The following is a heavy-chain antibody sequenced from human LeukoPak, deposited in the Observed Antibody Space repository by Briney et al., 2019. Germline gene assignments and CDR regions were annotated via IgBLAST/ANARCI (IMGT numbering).Heavy chain of an antibody. CDR2: ISSGSNTI. CDR1: GLTFNTYS. D-gene: IGHD1-26*01. CDR3: ARRVGATYYFDY. Sequence: GGSLRLSCAASGLTFNTYSMNWVRQAPGKGLEWISYISSGSNTIYYADSVKGRFTISRDNAKNSLYLQMNSLRAEDTAVYYCARRVGATYYFDYWGQGTLVTVSS. J-gene: IGHJ4*02. V-gene: IGHV3-48*01.